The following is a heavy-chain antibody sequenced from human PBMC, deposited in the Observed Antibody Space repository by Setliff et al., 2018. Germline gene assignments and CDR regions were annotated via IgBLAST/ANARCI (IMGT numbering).Heavy chain of an antibody. CDR3: ASRSGVVEDPPRQVILDDGFDI. CDR1: GDSISSGTYY. Sequence: SETLSLTCTVSGDSISSGTYYWGWIRQPPGKGLEWIGSISYSGTTYHNRSLRSRVTISIDTSKNQFSLKVTSVTAADTAVYYCASRSGVVEDPPRQVILDDGFDIWGQGTMVTVSS. CDR2: ISYSGTT. J-gene: IGHJ3*02. D-gene: IGHD2-15*01. V-gene: IGHV4-39*01.